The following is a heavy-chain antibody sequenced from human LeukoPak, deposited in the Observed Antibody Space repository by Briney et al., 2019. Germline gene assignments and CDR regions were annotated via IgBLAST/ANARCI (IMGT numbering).Heavy chain of an antibody. V-gene: IGHV1-69*04. CDR2: IIPMFGIV. CDR1: GGTLSSYD. J-gene: IGHJ4*02. D-gene: IGHD3-22*01. CDR3: ARADSSGYSLDENFDY. Sequence: GSSVKVSCKASGGTLSSYDINWVRQAPGQGLEWIGRIIPMFGIVNYAQNFQGRVTITADKSTNTAYMELSSLRSEDTAFYYCARADSSGYSLDENFDYWGRGTLVTVSS.